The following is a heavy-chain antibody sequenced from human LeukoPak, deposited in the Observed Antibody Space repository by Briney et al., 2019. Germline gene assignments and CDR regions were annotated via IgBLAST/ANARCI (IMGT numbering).Heavy chain of an antibody. CDR3: AREDSGSYDC. CDR2: IYYTGSA. D-gene: IGHD1-26*01. Sequence: PSETLSLTCIVSGGSISSRSYYWGWIRQPPGKGLEWIGNIYYTGSAYYNPSLKSRVAISGDTSKNLFSLKLTSVTAADTAVYYCAREDSGSYDCWGQGALVTVSS. CDR1: GGSISSRSYY. V-gene: IGHV4-39*07. J-gene: IGHJ4*02.